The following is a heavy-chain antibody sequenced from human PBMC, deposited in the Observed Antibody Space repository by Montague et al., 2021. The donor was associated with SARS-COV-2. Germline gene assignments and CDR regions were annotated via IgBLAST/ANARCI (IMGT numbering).Heavy chain of an antibody. V-gene: IGHV3-21*01. CDR1: GFTFSSYS. Sequence: SLRLSFAASGFTFSSYSMNWVRQAPGKGLEWVSSISSSSSYIYYADSVKGRFTISRDNAKNSLYLQMNSLRAEDTAVYYCTRDDFRIAAAVFDYWGQGTLVTVSS. J-gene: IGHJ4*02. CDR3: TRDDFRIAAAVFDY. CDR2: ISSSSSYI. D-gene: IGHD6-13*01.